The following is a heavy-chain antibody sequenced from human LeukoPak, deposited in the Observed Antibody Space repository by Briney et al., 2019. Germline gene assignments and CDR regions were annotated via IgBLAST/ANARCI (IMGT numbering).Heavy chain of an antibody. CDR3: AREEYSGYMGFDY. Sequence: ASVKVSCKASGYTFTGYYMHWVRQAPGQGLEWMGWINPSSGGTNYAQKFQGRVTMTRDTSTSTVYMELSSLRSEDTAVYYCAREEYSGYMGFDYWGQGTLVTVSS. D-gene: IGHD5-12*01. V-gene: IGHV1-2*02. CDR1: GYTFTGYY. J-gene: IGHJ4*02. CDR2: INPSSGGT.